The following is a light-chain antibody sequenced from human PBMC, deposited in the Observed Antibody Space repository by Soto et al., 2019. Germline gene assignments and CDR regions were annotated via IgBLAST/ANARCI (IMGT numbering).Light chain of an antibody. CDR3: QQYYATPVT. CDR2: WAS. V-gene: IGKV4-1*01. CDR1: QSGLYSSNTRDY. Sequence: DIVMTQSPDSLAVSLGERATINCKPSQSGLYSSNTRDYLAWYQQKPGQPPKLLIYWASTRESGVPDRFSGSVSGTDFTLTISSLQAEDVAVYYCQQYYATPVTFGQGTKVDIK. J-gene: IGKJ1*01.